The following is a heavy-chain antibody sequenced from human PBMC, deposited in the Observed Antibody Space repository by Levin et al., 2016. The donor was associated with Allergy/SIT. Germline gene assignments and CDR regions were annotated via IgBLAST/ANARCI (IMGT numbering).Heavy chain of an antibody. J-gene: IGHJ5*02. V-gene: IGHV3-23*01. CDR1: GFTFHNYA. D-gene: IGHD2/OR15-2a*01. Sequence: GESLKISCAASGFTFHNYAMAWVRQGSREGAGVGLICFGSGGPTYYADSVKGRFTISRDNSKNTLYLQLNSLRDDDTAVYYCAKNIDDYGEAWFDPWGQGTLVTVSS. CDR2: FGSGGPT. CDR3: AKNIDDYGEAWFDP.